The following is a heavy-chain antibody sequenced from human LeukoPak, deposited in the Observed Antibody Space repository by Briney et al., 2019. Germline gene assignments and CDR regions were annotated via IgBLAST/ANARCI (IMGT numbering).Heavy chain of an antibody. V-gene: IGHV3-7*03. CDR1: GFSFSSYY. J-gene: IGHJ6*02. CDR2: INPDGNER. D-gene: IGHD6-19*01. CDR3: TRDLAAVPGPRMDV. Sequence: GGSLRLSCAASGFSFSSYYMSWVRQAPGKGLEWVALINPDGNERYYVDSVKGRFTISRDNARNSLYLQMDSLRDDDTAMYFCTRDLAAVPGPRMDVWGQGTTVTVPS.